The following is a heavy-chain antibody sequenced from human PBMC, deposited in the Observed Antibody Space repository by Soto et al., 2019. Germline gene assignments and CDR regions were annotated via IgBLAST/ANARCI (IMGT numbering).Heavy chain of an antibody. V-gene: IGHV3-33*01. CDR2: IWYDGSKK. CDR1: GFTFSYYG. J-gene: IGHJ6*02. CDR3: ARADSGTDNPYYYGLAV. D-gene: IGHD2-8*02. Sequence: QVQMVESGGGVVQPGTSLRLSCAASGFTFSYYGMHWVRQAPGKGLDWVAVIWYDGSKKYYADSVEGRFTISRDNSKNTLYLQMNSLRAEDTAVYYCARADSGTDNPYYYGLAVWGQGTTVSVSS.